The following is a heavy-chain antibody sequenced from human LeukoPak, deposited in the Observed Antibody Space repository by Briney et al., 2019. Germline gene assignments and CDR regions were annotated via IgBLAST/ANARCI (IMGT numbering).Heavy chain of an antibody. V-gene: IGHV1-8*01. D-gene: IGHD3-3*01. J-gene: IGHJ4*02. CDR1: GYTFTSYD. CDR2: MNPNSGNT. Sequence: GASVKVSCKASGYTFTSYDINWVRQATGQGLEWMGWMNPNSGNTGYAQKFQGRVTMTRNTSISTAHMELSSLRSEDTAVYYCARDSRQYYDFWSGYYYFDYWGQGTLVTVSS. CDR3: ARDSRQYYDFWSGYYYFDY.